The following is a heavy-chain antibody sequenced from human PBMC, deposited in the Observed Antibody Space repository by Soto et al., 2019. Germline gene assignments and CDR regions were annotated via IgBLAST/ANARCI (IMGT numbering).Heavy chain of an antibody. CDR1: GGSISSSSYY. Sequence: SETLSLTCTVSGGSISSSSYYWGWIRQPPGKGLEWIGSIYYSGSTYYNPSLKSRVTISVDTSKNQFSLKLGSVTAADTAVYYCARSPTPDYDILTGYHDVGTLDYWGQGTLVTVSS. CDR2: IYYSGST. V-gene: IGHV4-39*01. D-gene: IGHD3-9*01. J-gene: IGHJ4*02. CDR3: ARSPTPDYDILTGYHDVGTLDY.